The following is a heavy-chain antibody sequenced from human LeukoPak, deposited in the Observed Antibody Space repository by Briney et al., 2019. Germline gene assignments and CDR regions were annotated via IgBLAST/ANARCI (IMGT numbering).Heavy chain of an antibody. V-gene: IGHV1-2*02. Sequence: ASVKVSCKASGYTFTGYYMHWVRQAPAQGLEWMGWINPNSGDTNYAQKFQGRVTVTRDTSISTAYMELSSLRSDDTAVYYCARVGSSGWYVHPTLDYWGQGTLVTVSS. CDR1: GYTFTGYY. CDR2: INPNSGDT. CDR3: ARVGSSGWYVHPTLDY. D-gene: IGHD6-19*01. J-gene: IGHJ4*02.